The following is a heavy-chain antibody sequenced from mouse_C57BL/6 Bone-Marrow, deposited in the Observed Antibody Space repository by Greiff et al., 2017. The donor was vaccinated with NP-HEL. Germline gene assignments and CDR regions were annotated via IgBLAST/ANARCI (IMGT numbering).Heavy chain of an antibody. CDR2: FHPYNDDT. V-gene: IGHV1-47*01. CDR1: GYTFTTYP. D-gene: IGHD2-1*01. J-gene: IGHJ3*01. CDR3: ARRGGNYEKWFAY. Sequence: VKLQESGAELVKPGASVKMSCKASGYTFTTYPIEWMKQNHGKSLEWIGNFHPYNDDTKYNEKFKGKATLTVEKSSSTVYLELSRLTSDDSAVYYCARRGGNYEKWFAYWGQGTLVTVSA.